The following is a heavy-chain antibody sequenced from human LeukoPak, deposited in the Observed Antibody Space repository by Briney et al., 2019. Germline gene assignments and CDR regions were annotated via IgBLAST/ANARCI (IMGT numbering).Heavy chain of an antibody. D-gene: IGHD3-10*01. CDR1: GFTFSSYS. J-gene: IGHJ1*01. CDR3: ASMNYGSGSYYKRYFQH. V-gene: IGHV3-48*04. CDR2: ISSSSSTI. Sequence: GGSLRLSCAASGFTFSSYSMNWVRQAPGKGLEWVSYISSSSSTIYYADSVKGRFTISRDNAKNSLYLQMNSLRAEDTAVYYCASMNYGSGSYYKRYFQHWGQGTLVTVSS.